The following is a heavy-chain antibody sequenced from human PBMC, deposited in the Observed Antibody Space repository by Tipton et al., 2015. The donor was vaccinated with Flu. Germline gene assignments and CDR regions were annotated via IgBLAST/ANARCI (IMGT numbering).Heavy chain of an antibody. V-gene: IGHV4-34*01. CDR3: ARGLGVVVAVAFDI. Sequence: TLSLTCAVYGGSFSGYYWSWVRQPPGKGLEWIGEINHSGSTNYNPSLKSRVTISVDTSKNQFSLKLSSVTAADTAMYYCARGLGVVVAVAFDIWGQGTMVTVSS. CDR1: GGSFSGYY. J-gene: IGHJ3*02. CDR2: INHSGST. D-gene: IGHD2-15*01.